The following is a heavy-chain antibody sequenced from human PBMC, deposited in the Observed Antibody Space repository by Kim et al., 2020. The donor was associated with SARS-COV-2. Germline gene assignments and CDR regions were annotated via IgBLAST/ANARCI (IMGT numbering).Heavy chain of an antibody. CDR2: IKSKTDGGTT. CDR1: GFTFTNAW. V-gene: IGHV3-15*01. Sequence: GGSLRLSCAASGFTFTNAWMSWVRQAPGKGLEWVGRIKSKTDGGTTDKTEHATPVISSLTISAEATQTTQNMHMNSLKTEDTVGYNYTTEKPWRQGTVVT. J-gene: IGHJ5*01. CDR3: TTEKP.